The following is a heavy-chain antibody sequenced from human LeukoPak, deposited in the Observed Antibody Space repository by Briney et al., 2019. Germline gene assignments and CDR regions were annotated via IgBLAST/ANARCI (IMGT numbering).Heavy chain of an antibody. CDR1: GFTVSANY. J-gene: IGHJ4*02. CDR2: IYSGGGT. D-gene: IGHD3-3*01. V-gene: IGHV3-66*01. CDR3: ARASYDFWSGYDY. Sequence: PGGSLRLSCAASGFTVSANYMSWVRHAPGKGLEWVSVIYSGGGTYYADSVKGRFTISRDNSKNTLYLQINSLRAEDTAVYYCARASYDFWSGYDYWGQGTLVTVSS.